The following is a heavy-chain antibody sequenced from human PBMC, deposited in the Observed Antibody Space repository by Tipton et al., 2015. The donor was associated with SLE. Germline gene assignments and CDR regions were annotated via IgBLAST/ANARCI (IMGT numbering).Heavy chain of an antibody. CDR3: ARDRYYGSGSLGSNYYYMDV. CDR1: GGSISSGGYY. CDR2: IYYSGRT. J-gene: IGHJ6*03. V-gene: IGHV4-61*08. D-gene: IGHD3-10*01. Sequence: TLSLTCTVSGGSISSGGYYWSWIRQHPGKGLEWIGYIYYSGRTNYTPSLNSRVTISVDTPKNQFSLKLSSVTAADTAVYYCARDRYYGSGSLGSNYYYMDVWGKGTTVTVSS.